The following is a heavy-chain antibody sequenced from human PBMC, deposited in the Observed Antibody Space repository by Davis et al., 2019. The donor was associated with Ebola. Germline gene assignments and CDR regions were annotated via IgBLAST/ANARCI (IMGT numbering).Heavy chain of an antibody. V-gene: IGHV3-30*18. CDR3: AKDRCSSRRCQDFYYGMDV. J-gene: IGHJ6*02. Sequence: GGSLRLSCTASGFTFNTYGMHWVRQAAGKGLEWLAVISDDGRYKYYGGSVRGRFTISRDKSKETVYLQVNSLRAEDTAVYYCAKDRCSSRRCQDFYYGMDVWGQGTTVTVSS. CDR2: ISDDGRYK. CDR1: GFTFNTYG. D-gene: IGHD2-2*01.